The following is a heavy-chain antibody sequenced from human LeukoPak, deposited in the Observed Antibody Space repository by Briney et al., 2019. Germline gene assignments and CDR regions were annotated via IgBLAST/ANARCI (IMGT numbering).Heavy chain of an antibody. J-gene: IGHJ5*02. CDR2: VSYTGTT. D-gene: IGHD3-22*01. CDR1: NGFIKGYY. Sequence: PSETLSLTCSVSNGFIKGYYWSWLRQPPGKGLEWLGDVSYTGTTNYNPSLQSRATISVDTYKNEFSLRLNSVTAADTAVYYCASHVLGSDTRLGPWGQGILVTVSP. CDR3: ASHVLGSDTRLGP. V-gene: IGHV4-59*01.